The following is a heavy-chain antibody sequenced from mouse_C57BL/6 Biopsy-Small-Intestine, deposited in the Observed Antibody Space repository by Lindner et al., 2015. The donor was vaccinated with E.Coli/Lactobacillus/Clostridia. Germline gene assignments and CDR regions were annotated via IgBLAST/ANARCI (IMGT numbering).Heavy chain of an antibody. Sequence: VQLQESGAELVKPGASVKLSCTASGFNIKDYYMHWVEQRTEQGLEWIGRIDPEDGETKYAPKFQGRATITADTSSNTAYLQFSSQTSEDTAVYYCAGGRSYWYLDVWGTGTTVTVSS. J-gene: IGHJ1*03. CDR1: GFNIKDYY. CDR2: IDPEDGET. D-gene: IGHD2-12*01. V-gene: IGHV14-2*01. CDR3: AGGRSYWYLDV.